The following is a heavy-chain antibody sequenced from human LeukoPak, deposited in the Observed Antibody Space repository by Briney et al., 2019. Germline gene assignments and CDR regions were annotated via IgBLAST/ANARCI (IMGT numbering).Heavy chain of an antibody. CDR3: AIDPSITFWPSPRHYFDY. CDR2: ISYDGSNK. CDR1: GFTFSSYA. V-gene: IGHV3-30-3*01. D-gene: IGHD3-16*01. Sequence: GGSLRLSCAASGFTFSSYAMHWVRQAPGKGLEWVAVISYDGSNKYYADSVKGRFTISRDNSKNTLYLQMNSLRAEDTSVYYCAIDPSITFWPSPRHYFDYWGQGTLVTVSS. J-gene: IGHJ4*02.